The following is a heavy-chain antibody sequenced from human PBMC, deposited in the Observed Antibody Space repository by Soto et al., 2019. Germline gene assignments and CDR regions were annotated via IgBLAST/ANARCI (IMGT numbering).Heavy chain of an antibody. CDR1: GYTFTSYA. CDR2: INPSGGST. V-gene: IGHV1-46*01. D-gene: IGHD2-15*01. J-gene: IGHJ5*02. CDR3: ARVVGRYCSGGSCYGPGRNWFDP. Sequence: ASVKVSCKASGYTFTSYAMHWVRQAPGQGLEWMGIINPSGGSTSYAQKFQGRVTMTRDTSTSTVYMELSSLRSEDTAVYYCARVVGRYCSGGSCYGPGRNWFDPWGQGTLVTVSS.